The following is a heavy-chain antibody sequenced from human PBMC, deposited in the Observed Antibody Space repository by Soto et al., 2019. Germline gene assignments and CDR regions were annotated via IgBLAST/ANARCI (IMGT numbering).Heavy chain of an antibody. CDR3: ARSAYYYDSSGSLLY. D-gene: IGHD3-22*01. CDR1: GGTFSSYA. Sequence: GASVKVSCKTSGGTFSSYAISWVRQAPGQGLEWMGWISAYNGNTNYAQKLQGRVTMTTDTSTSTAYMELRSLRSDDTAVYYCARSAYYYDSSGSLLYWGQGTLVTVSS. V-gene: IGHV1-18*01. CDR2: ISAYNGNT. J-gene: IGHJ4*02.